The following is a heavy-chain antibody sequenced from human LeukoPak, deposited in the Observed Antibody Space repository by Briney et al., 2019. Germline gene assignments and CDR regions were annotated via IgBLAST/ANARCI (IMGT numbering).Heavy chain of an antibody. Sequence: GASVKVSCKASGGTFSSYAISWVRQAPGQGLEWMGGIIPIFGTANYAQKFQGRVTITTDESTSTAYMELSSLRSEDTAVYYCGNKFRGIAARLSSSSYRAVWGKGTPVTVPS. D-gene: IGHD6-6*01. CDR3: GNKFRGIAARLSSSSYRAV. CDR2: IIPIFGTA. J-gene: IGHJ6*03. V-gene: IGHV1-69*05. CDR1: GGTFSSYA.